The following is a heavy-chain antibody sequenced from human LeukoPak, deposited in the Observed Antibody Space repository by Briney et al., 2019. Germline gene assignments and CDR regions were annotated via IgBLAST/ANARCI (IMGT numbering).Heavy chain of an antibody. V-gene: IGHV4-39*01. CDR1: GGSISSSSYY. CDR3: AKRKGVWGNYFNP. CDR2: IYYSGST. D-gene: IGHD3-16*01. Sequence: SETLSLTCTVSGGSISSSSYYWGWIRQPPGKGLEWIGSIYYSGSTYYNPSLKSRLTIFVDTSKNQFSLRLNSVTAADTALYYCAKRKGVWGNYFNPWGQGILVTVSS. J-gene: IGHJ5*02.